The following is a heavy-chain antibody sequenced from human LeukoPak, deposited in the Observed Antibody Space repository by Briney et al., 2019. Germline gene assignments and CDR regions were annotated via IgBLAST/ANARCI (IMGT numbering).Heavy chain of an antibody. CDR1: GFTFSSYS. V-gene: IGHV3-21*01. CDR3: ASISITMIVVEWAFDI. D-gene: IGHD3-22*01. Sequence: PGGSLRLSCAASGFTFSSYSMNWVRLAPGKGLEWVSSISSSSSYIYYADSVKGRFTISRDNAKNSLYLQMNSLRAEDTAVYYCASISITMIVVEWAFDIWGQGTMVTVSS. CDR2: ISSSSSYI. J-gene: IGHJ3*02.